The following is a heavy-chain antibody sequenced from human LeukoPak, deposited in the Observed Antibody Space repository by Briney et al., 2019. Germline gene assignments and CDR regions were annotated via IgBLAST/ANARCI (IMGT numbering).Heavy chain of an antibody. CDR3: ARDGNFGYDAFDI. V-gene: IGHV3-21*01. J-gene: IGHJ3*02. CDR2: ISSTGSYI. CDR1: GFSFSDYT. Sequence: GGSLRLSCAASGFSFSDYTMNWVRRAPGKGLEFVSGISSTGSYIYYADSVKGRFTISRDNAKNALYLQMNSLSADDTAVYYCARDGNFGYDAFDIWGQGTMVTVSS. D-gene: IGHD3-10*01.